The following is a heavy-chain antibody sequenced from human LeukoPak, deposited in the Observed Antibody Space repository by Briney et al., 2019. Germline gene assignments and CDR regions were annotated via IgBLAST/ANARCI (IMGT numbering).Heavy chain of an antibody. D-gene: IGHD3-3*01. CDR3: ARAQDYDFWSGYYTGARCYFDY. J-gene: IGHJ4*02. CDR2: INSDGSST. V-gene: IGHV3-74*03. CDR1: GFTFSSYW. Sequence: GGSLRLSCVASGFTFSSYWMHWVRQAPGKGLVWVSRINSDGSSTKCADSVKGRFTISRDNAKNSLYLQMNSLRAEDTAVYYCARAQDYDFWSGYYTGARCYFDYWGQGTLVTVSS.